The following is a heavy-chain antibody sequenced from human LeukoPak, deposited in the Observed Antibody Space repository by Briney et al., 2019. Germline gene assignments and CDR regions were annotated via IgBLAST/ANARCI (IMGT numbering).Heavy chain of an antibody. J-gene: IGHJ6*03. V-gene: IGHV3-7*01. Sequence: PGGSLRLSCAASGLTFSSCWMSWVRQAPGKGVEWVAGIKEDGSEKYYVDSVKGRFIISRDNADNSLYLQMNSLRAEDTAVYYCAKDYYYGSGSYNPGLYYYYYMDVWGKGTTVTVSS. CDR3: AKDYYYGSGSYNPGLYYYYYMDV. D-gene: IGHD3-10*01. CDR1: GLTFSSCW. CDR2: IKEDGSEK.